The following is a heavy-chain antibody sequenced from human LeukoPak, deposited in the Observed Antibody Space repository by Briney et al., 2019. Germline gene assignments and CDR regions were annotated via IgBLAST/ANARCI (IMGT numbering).Heavy chain of an antibody. V-gene: IGHV3-48*03. J-gene: IGHJ4*02. D-gene: IGHD6-19*01. CDR3: ATLSVAGSDVDF. CDR2: ISYSGINR. CDR1: GFTSRFTFSAYE. Sequence: GGSLRLSCAVSGFTSRFTFSAYEMNWVRQAPGKGLEWVSSISYSGINRHYADSVKGRFTISRDNAKNPLYLQMDSLRADDTAVYYCATLSVAGSDVDFWGQGTLVTVSS.